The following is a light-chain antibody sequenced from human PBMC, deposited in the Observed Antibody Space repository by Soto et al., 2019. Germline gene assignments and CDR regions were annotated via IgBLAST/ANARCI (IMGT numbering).Light chain of an antibody. J-gene: IGLJ1*01. CDR1: SSDVGSYNF. CDR2: EVY. V-gene: IGLV2-23*02. Sequence: QSALTQPASVSGSPGQSITISCTGTSSDVGSYNFVSWYQEHPGKAPKVMIYEVYKWPSGVSNRFSGSKSGSTASLTISGLQVEDEADYYCCSYAGSSTYVFGTGTKLTVL. CDR3: CSYAGSSTYV.